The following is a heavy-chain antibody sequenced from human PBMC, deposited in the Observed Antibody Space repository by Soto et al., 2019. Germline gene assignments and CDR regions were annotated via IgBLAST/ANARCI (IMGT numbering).Heavy chain of an antibody. CDR1: GFTFSLYS. V-gene: IGHV3-21*01. Sequence: XGSLILSCSASGFTFSLYSLIRIRQAPGKGLDWVASITCSSSYMYYEDSLKGRFTISRDNAKNALFLQLDSLRAEDTAVYFCVRARSTDSRPDYWGQDTLVTVS. CDR2: ITCSSSYM. CDR3: VRARSTDSRPDY. J-gene: IGHJ4*02. D-gene: IGHD3-22*01.